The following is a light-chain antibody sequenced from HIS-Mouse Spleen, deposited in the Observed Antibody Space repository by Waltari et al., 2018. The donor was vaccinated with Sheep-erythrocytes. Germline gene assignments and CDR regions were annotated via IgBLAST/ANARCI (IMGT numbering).Light chain of an antibody. Sequence: AIQLTQSPSSLSASVGDRVTITCRASQGISSALDWYQQKPGKAPKLLIYDASSLESGVPSRFSGSGSGTDCTLTISSLQPEDFATYYCQQFNNYPRTFGQGTKVEIK. CDR1: QGISSA. V-gene: IGKV1D-13*01. CDR2: DAS. J-gene: IGKJ1*01. CDR3: QQFNNYPRT.